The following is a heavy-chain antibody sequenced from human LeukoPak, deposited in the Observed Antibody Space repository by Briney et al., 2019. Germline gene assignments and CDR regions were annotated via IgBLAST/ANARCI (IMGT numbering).Heavy chain of an antibody. D-gene: IGHD3-10*01. V-gene: IGHV1-24*01. CDR3: VFLWVGELFPWFDP. J-gene: IGHJ5*02. Sequence: ASVKVSCKVSGYTRSEFSIHWVRQAPGKGLEWMGGSDPEDGEIIYAQNFQGRVTMTEDTSTDTAYMELISLKSEDTAVYYCVFLWVGELFPWFDPWGQGSLVTVSS. CDR1: GYTRSEFS. CDR2: SDPEDGEI.